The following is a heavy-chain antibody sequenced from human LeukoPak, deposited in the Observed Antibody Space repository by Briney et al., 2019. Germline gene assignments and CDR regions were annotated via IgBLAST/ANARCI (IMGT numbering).Heavy chain of an antibody. Sequence: SQTLSLTCAISGDSVSSDSAAWNWVRQSPSRGLEWLGRTYYRSRWNNNYAASVQSRITINSDTSKNQFSLHLNSVTPEDTAIYYCARGKVSAFDIWGQGTMVTVSS. CDR1: GDSVSSDSAA. CDR2: TYYRSRWNN. V-gene: IGHV6-1*01. CDR3: ARGKVSAFDI. J-gene: IGHJ3*02.